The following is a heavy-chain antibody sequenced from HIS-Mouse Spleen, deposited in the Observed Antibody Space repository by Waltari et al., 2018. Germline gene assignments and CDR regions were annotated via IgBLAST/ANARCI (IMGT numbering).Heavy chain of an antibody. Sequence: QVQLVESGGGVVQPGRSLRLAWAASGFTFSSYAMHWVRQAPGKGLEWVAVISYDGSNKYYADSVKGRFTISRDNSKNTLYLQMNSLRAEDTAVYYCARDRLGIDYWGQGTLVTVSS. CDR2: ISYDGSNK. D-gene: IGHD7-27*01. V-gene: IGHV3-30-3*01. CDR3: ARDRLGIDY. J-gene: IGHJ4*02. CDR1: GFTFSSYA.